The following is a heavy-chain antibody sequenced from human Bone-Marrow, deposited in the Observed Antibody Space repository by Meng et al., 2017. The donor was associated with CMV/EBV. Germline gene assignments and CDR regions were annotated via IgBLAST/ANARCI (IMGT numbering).Heavy chain of an antibody. Sequence: SSVKVSCKASGGTFMHYSISWVRQAPGQGLEWMGGIITTAGTENYAQRFQARLTISTDESMTTAYMELTSLRSEDTAVYYCASSGTWVLRGWGQGTLVTVSS. V-gene: IGHV1-69*16. D-gene: IGHD1-7*01. CDR1: GGTFMHYS. CDR3: ASSGTWVLRG. CDR2: IITTAGTE. J-gene: IGHJ4*02.